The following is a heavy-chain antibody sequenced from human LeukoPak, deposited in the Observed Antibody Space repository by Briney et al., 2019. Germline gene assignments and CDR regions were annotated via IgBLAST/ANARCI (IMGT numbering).Heavy chain of an antibody. CDR3: ATDYYGSGSYGI. D-gene: IGHD3-10*01. CDR1: GGSISSSSYY. CDR2: IYHSGST. V-gene: IGHV4-39*07. J-gene: IGHJ3*02. Sequence: SETLSLTCTVSGGSISSSSYYWGWVRQPPGKGLEWIGEIYHSGSTNYNPSLKSRVTISVDKSKNQFSLKLSSVTAADTAVYYCATDYYGSGSYGIWGQGTMVTVSS.